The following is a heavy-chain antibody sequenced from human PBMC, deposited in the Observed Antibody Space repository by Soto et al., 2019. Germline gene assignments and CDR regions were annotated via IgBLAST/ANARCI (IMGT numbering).Heavy chain of an antibody. J-gene: IGHJ4*02. V-gene: IGHV5-51*01. CDR1: GFSFATSW. D-gene: IGHD4-4*01. CDR2: IYPGDSDT. CDR3: ARGDYRVLEF. Sequence: GASLNISCTDSGFSFATSWIGWVRPLPGKGLEWMGVIYPGDSDTRYSPSFQGQVTISADKSISTAYLQWSSLKASDTAMYYCARGDYRVLEFWGQGTLVTVSS.